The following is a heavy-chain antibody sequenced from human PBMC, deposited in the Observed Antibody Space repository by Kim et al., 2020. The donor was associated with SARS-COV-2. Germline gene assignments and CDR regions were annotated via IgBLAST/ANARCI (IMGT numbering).Heavy chain of an antibody. CDR3: ARGHHESSGHRGSVPGDF. CDR2: IYSSVST. CDR1: GASINNYY. V-gene: IGHV4-59*01. Sequence: SETLSLSCTVSGASINNYYWSWIRQPPGKGLEWIGEIYSSVSTDYNPSLKSRVTISGDTSKNQLSLKMRSVTAADTAVYFCARGHHESSGHRGSVPGDFWGQGILVTVSS. D-gene: IGHD3-22*01. J-gene: IGHJ4*02.